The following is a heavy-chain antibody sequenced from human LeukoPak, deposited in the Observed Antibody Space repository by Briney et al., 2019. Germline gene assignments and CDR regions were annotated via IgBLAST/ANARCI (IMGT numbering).Heavy chain of an antibody. D-gene: IGHD4-11*01. Sequence: GESLKISCKGSGYSFTSYWIGWVRQMPGKGLEWMGIIYPGDSDTRYSPSFQGQVTISADKSISTAYLQWSSLKASDTAMYCCARSPMTTVTIDYYYYMDVWGKGTTVTVSS. CDR3: ARSPMTTVTIDYYYYMDV. J-gene: IGHJ6*03. V-gene: IGHV5-51*01. CDR2: IYPGDSDT. CDR1: GYSFTSYW.